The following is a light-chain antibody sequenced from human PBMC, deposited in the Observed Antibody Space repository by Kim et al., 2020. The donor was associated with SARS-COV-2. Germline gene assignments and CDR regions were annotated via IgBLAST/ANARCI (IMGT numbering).Light chain of an antibody. CDR1: QSVISN. J-gene: IGKJ1*01. Sequence: CPGAKAPPSCMASQSVISNLAWYPQKPGQAPRLLIYGASTRATGIPATFSGSGSGTEFTLTISSLQSEDFVVYYCQQYNNCPQRTFGEGTKVDIK. CDR2: GAS. CDR3: QQYNNCPQRT. V-gene: IGKV3-15*01.